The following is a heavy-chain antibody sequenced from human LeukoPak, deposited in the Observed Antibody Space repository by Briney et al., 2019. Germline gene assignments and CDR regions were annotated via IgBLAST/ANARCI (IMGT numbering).Heavy chain of an antibody. J-gene: IGHJ4*02. Sequence: PGGSLRLSCAASGFTFSSYSMNWVRQAPGKGLEWVSSISSSSSYIYYADSVKGRFTISRDNAKNSLYLQMNSLRAEDTAVYYCARDLYCSSTSCYKGGDYWGQGTLVTVSS. V-gene: IGHV3-21*01. CDR3: ARDLYCSSTSCYKGGDY. D-gene: IGHD2-2*02. CDR2: ISSSSSYI. CDR1: GFTFSSYS.